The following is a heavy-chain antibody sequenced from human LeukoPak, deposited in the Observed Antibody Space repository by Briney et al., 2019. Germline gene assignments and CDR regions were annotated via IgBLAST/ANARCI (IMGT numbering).Heavy chain of an antibody. J-gene: IGHJ4*02. Sequence: PGGSLRLSCAASGVTFSSYAMSWVRQAPGKGLEWVSATSGSDVSTYYADSVKGRFTISRDNSKNTLYLQMNSLRAEDTAVYYCAKDTQCGANSPFDYWGQGTLVTVSS. D-gene: IGHD4-23*01. V-gene: IGHV3-23*01. CDR2: TSGSDVST. CDR1: GVTFSSYA. CDR3: AKDTQCGANSPFDY.